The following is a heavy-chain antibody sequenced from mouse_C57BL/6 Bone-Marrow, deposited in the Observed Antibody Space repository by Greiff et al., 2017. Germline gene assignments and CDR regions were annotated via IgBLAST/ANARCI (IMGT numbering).Heavy chain of an antibody. CDR2: IYPGDGDT. V-gene: IGHV1-82*01. J-gene: IGHJ4*01. CDR1: GYAFSSSW. Sequence: QVQLKQSGPELVKPGASVKISCKASGYAFSSSWMNWVKQRPGKGLEWIGRIYPGDGDTNYNGKFKGKATLTADKSSSTAYMQLSSLTSEDSAVYFCETTVVATPYYYAMDYWGQGTSVTVSS. CDR3: ETTVVATPYYYAMDY. D-gene: IGHD1-1*01.